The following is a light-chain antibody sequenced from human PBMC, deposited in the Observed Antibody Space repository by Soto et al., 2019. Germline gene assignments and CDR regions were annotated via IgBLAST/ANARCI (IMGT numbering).Light chain of an antibody. Sequence: DIVMTQSPDSLAVSLGETATINCKSSQTLLDSSNNKASLSWYQQKPGQPHKLLIYWTSTREFGVPDRFSGSGSGTDFTLTISRLQAEDVAVYYCQQYFYSPRTFGHGTKVEIK. CDR3: QQYFYSPRT. CDR1: QTLLDSSNNKAS. V-gene: IGKV4-1*01. J-gene: IGKJ1*01. CDR2: WTS.